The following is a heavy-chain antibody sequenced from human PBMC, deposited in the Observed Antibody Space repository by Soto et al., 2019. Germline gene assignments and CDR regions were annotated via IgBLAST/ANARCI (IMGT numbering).Heavy chain of an antibody. V-gene: IGHV3-48*01. D-gene: IGHD3-16*02. CDR2: ISSSSSPI. CDR1: GFTFSSYS. Sequence: PGGSLRLSCAASGFTFSSYSMNWVRQAPGKGLGWVSYISSSSSPIYYADSVKGRFTISRDNAKNSLYLQMNSLRAEDTAVYYCARDPDYIWGSYRDRGLIDYWGQGTLVTVSS. J-gene: IGHJ4*02. CDR3: ARDPDYIWGSYRDRGLIDY.